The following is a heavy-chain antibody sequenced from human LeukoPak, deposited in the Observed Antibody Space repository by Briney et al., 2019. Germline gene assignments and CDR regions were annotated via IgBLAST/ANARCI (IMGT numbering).Heavy chain of an antibody. CDR3: AKSVVYYDFWSLPNDY. Sequence: PGGSLRLSCAASGFTFNNYEMNWVRQAPGKGLEWISYISASGNRMFYADSVKGRFTISRDNSKNTLFLQMNSLRAEDTAVYYCAKSVVYYDFWSLPNDYWGQGTLVTVSS. D-gene: IGHD3-3*01. J-gene: IGHJ4*02. CDR2: ISASGNRM. V-gene: IGHV3-48*03. CDR1: GFTFNNYE.